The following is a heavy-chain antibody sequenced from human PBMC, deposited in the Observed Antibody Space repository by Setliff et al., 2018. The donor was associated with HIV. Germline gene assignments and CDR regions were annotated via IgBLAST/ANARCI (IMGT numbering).Heavy chain of an antibody. CDR1: GGSISSHY. D-gene: IGHD6-13*01. Sequence: SETLSLTCTVSGGSISSHYWSWIRQPPGKGLEWIGYIYYSGSTNYNPSLKSRVTISVDTSKNQFSLKLSSVTAADTAVYYCVRGFGSSWGGNYYYYYMDVWGKGTTVTVSS. V-gene: IGHV4-59*11. CDR3: VRGFGSSWGGNYYYYYMDV. J-gene: IGHJ6*03. CDR2: IYYSGST.